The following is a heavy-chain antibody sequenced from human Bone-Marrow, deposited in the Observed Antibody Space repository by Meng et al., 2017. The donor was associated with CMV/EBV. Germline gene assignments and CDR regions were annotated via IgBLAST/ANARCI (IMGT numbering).Heavy chain of an antibody. D-gene: IGHD3-16*01. CDR3: ARAADYSYNWFDP. CDR2: INSAGSTT. J-gene: IGHJ5*02. V-gene: IGHV3-74*01. CDR1: GFTFSSYW. Sequence: GESLKISCAASGFTFSSYWMHWARQAPGKGQVWVSGINSAGSTTDYEDSVKGRFTISRDNAKNTLYLQMNSLRVEDTAVYYCARAADYSYNWFDPWGQGTLVTVSS.